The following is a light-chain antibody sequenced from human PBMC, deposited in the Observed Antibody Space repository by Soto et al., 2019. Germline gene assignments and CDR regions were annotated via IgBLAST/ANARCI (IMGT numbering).Light chain of an antibody. Sequence: QSALTQPPSASGSPGQSVTIPCTGTSNDIGEYHYVSWYQQHPGKAPKLMIYEVTQRPSGVPHRFAGSKSGNTASLTVSGLQPEDEADYSCTSYAGSDNPVLFGGGTKLTVL. CDR2: EVT. J-gene: IGLJ2*01. V-gene: IGLV2-8*01. CDR3: TSYAGSDNPVL. CDR1: SNDIGEYHY.